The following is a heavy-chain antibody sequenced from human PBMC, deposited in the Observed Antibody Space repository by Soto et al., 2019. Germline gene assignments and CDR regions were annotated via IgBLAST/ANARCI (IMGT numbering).Heavy chain of an antibody. J-gene: IGHJ6*02. CDR3: ARSLGLEYYYGMDV. Sequence: QVQLVQSGAEVKKPGSSVMVSCKASGGTFSTYAISWVRQAPGQGLEWMGGIIPIFGTASYAQKFQGRVTITADESTSTAYMEPRSLTSEDTAVYYCARSLGLEYYYGMDVWGHGTTVTVSS. CDR2: IIPIFGTA. CDR1: GGTFSTYA. D-gene: IGHD1-1*01. V-gene: IGHV1-69*12.